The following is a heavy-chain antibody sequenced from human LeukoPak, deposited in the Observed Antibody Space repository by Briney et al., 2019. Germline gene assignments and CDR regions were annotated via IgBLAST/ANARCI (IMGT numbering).Heavy chain of an antibody. CDR1: GFTFSSYW. CDR2: VKQDGSEK. J-gene: IGHJ6*02. V-gene: IGHV3-7*01. Sequence: GVLRLSCAASGFTFSSYWMSWVRQAPGKGLEWVANVKQDGSEKYYVDSVKGRFTISRDNAKNSLYLQMNSLRAEDTAVYYCARGRQQLVRYYYYGMDVWGQGTTVTVSS. D-gene: IGHD6-13*01. CDR3: ARGRQQLVRYYYYGMDV.